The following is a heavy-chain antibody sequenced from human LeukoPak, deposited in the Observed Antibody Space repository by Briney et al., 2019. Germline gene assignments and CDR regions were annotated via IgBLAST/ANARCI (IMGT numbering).Heavy chain of an antibody. J-gene: IGHJ5*02. CDR2: ISSSSSYI. V-gene: IGHV3-21*01. D-gene: IGHD3-9*01. CDR1: GFTFSSYS. CDR3: ARDPVLRYFEAATSRPNNWFDP. Sequence: GGSLRLSCAASGFTFSSYSMNWVRQAPGKGLEWVSSISSSSSYIYYADSVKGRFTISRDNAKNSLYLQMNSLRAEDTAVYYCARDPVLRYFEAATSRPNNWFDPWGQGTLVTVSS.